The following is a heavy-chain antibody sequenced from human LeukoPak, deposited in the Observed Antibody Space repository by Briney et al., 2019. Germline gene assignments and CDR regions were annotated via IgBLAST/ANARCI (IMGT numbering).Heavy chain of an antibody. Sequence: SETLSLTCTVSGGSISSSSYYWGWIRQPPGKGLEWLGSIYYSGSTYYNPSLKSRVTISVDTSKNQFSLKLSSVTAADTAVYYCARHGITMIVEYYFDYWGQGTLVTVSS. CDR1: GGSISSSSYY. CDR3: ARHGITMIVEYYFDY. V-gene: IGHV4-39*01. CDR2: IYYSGST. D-gene: IGHD3-22*01. J-gene: IGHJ4*02.